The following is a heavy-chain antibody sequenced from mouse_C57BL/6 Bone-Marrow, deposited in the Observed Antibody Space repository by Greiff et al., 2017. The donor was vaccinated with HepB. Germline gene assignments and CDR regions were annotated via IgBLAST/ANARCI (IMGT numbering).Heavy chain of an antibody. V-gene: IGHV5-6*01. D-gene: IGHD1-1*01. CDR1: GFTFSSYG. J-gene: IGHJ3*01. Sequence: EVKLMESGGDLVKPGGSLKLSCAASGFTFSSYGMSWVRQTPDKRLEWVATISSGGSYTYYPDSVKGRFTISRDNAKNTLYLQISSLKSEDTAMYYCARQGYYGSSSWFAYWGQGTLVTVSA. CDR2: ISSGGSYT. CDR3: ARQGYYGSSSWFAY.